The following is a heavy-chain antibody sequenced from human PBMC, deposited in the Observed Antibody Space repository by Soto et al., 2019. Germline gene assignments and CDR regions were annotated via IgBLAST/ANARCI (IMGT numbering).Heavy chain of an antibody. J-gene: IGHJ4*02. Sequence: ASVKVSCKASGYTFTTYAMHWVRQAPGQGLEWMGIINPSSGSTTYAQMFQGRVTMTRDTSTSTVYMELSSLRSEDTAGYYCARARRYSNSGFPTGGQGPLFTVSS. V-gene: IGHV1-46*01. CDR2: INPSSGST. CDR3: ARARRYSNSGFPT. CDR1: GYTFTTYA. D-gene: IGHD6-13*01.